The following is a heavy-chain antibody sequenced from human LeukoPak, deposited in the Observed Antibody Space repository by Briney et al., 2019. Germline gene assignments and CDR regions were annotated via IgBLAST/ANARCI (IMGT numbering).Heavy chain of an antibody. CDR2: IIPIFGTA. D-gene: IGHD2-2*01. Sequence: SVKVSCKASGGTFSSYAISWVRQAPGQGLEWMGGIIPIFGTANYAQKFQGRVTITADESTSTAYMELSSLRSEDTAVYYCARDIVVVPAADTYDAFDIWGQGTMVTVSS. CDR3: ARDIVVVPAADTYDAFDI. J-gene: IGHJ3*02. V-gene: IGHV1-69*13. CDR1: GGTFSSYA.